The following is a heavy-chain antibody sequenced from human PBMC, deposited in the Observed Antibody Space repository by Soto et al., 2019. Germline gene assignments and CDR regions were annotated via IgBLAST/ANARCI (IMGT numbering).Heavy chain of an antibody. V-gene: IGHV3-23*01. J-gene: IGHJ4*02. CDR3: AKARFRDSSMFLLDY. Sequence: GGSLRLSCAASGFTFSSYAMNWVRQAPGKGLEWVSVISGSGDSTYYADSVKGRFTISRDNSKNTLYLQMNSLRAEDTAVYYCAKARFRDSSMFLLDYWGQGTLVTVSS. D-gene: IGHD6-19*01. CDR1: GFTFSSYA. CDR2: ISGSGDST.